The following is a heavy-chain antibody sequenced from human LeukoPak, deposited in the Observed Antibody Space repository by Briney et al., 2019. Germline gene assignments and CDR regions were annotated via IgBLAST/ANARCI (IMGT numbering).Heavy chain of an antibody. J-gene: IGHJ6*04. Sequence: GGSLRLSCVASGFTFSSYSMNWVRQAPGKGLGWVSSISSSSSYIYYADSVKGRFTISRDNAKNSLYLQLNSLRAEDTAVYYCAELGITMIGDVWGKGTTVTISS. CDR3: AELGITMIGDV. CDR1: GFTFSSYS. D-gene: IGHD3-10*02. CDR2: ISSSSSYI. V-gene: IGHV3-21*01.